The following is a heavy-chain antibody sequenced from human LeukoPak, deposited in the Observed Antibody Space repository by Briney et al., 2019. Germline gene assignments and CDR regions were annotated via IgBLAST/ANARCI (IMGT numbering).Heavy chain of an antibody. J-gene: IGHJ6*03. CDR1: GFIFNDYY. CDR2: ISNSGPTV. V-gene: IGHV3-11*01. CDR3: ARDDLQLVRRLGGGTEYYYYYYMDV. Sequence: PGGSLRLSCAASGFIFNDYYMGWIRKPPGKGLEWVAYISNSGPTVFYLHSGRGRFTISRDNAKNSLYLEMNSMRAEDMAVYYCARDDLQLVRRLGGGTEYYYYYYMDVWGKGTTVTVSS. D-gene: IGHD6-13*01.